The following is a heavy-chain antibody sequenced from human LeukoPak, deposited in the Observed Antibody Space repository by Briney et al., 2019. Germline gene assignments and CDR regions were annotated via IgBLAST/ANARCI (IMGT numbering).Heavy chain of an antibody. D-gene: IGHD2-15*01. J-gene: IGHJ5*02. CDR1: GYTFTGYY. CDR2: INPNSGGT. Sequence: ASVKVSCKASGYTFTGYYVHWVRQAPGQGLEWMGRINPNSGGTNYAQKFQGRVTMTRDTSISTAYMELSRLRSDDTAVYYCASQCSGGSCYLDWFDPWGQGTLVTVSS. V-gene: IGHV1-2*06. CDR3: ASQCSGGSCYLDWFDP.